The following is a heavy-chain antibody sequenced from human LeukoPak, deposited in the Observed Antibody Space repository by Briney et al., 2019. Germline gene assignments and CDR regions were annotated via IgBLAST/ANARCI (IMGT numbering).Heavy chain of an antibody. CDR2: INHSGST. V-gene: IGHV4-34*01. CDR3: ARAIRNFWFDP. CDR1: GGSFSGYY. Sequence: PSETLSLTCAVYGGSFSGYYWSWIRQPPGKGLEWIGEINHSGSTNYNPSLKSRVTISVDTSKNQFSLKLSSVTAAETAVYYCARAIRNFWFDPWGQGTLVTVPS. J-gene: IGHJ5*02. D-gene: IGHD4-11*01.